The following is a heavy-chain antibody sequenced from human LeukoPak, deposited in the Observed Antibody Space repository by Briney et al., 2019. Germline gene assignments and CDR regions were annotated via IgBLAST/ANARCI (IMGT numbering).Heavy chain of an antibody. J-gene: IGHJ4*02. CDR1: GGSISSSSYY. CDR3: ARSGVQIVGATFDY. D-gene: IGHD1-26*01. Sequence: PSETLSLTCTVSGGSISSSSYYWGWIRQPPGKGLEWIGSIYYSGSTYYNPSLKSRVTISVDTSKNQFSLKLSSVTAADTAVYYCARSGVQIVGATFDYWGQRTLVTVSS. V-gene: IGHV4-39*01. CDR2: IYYSGST.